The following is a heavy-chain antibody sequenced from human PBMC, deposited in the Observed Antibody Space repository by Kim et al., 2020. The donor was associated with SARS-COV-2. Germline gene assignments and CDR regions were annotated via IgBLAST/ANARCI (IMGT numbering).Heavy chain of an antibody. J-gene: IGHJ5*02. CDR1: GYTFTGYY. Sequence: ASVKVSCKASGYTFTGYYMHWVRQAPGQGLEWMGRINPNSGGTNYAQKFQGRVTMTRDTSISTAYMELSRLRSDDTAVYYCARARGSYSNWFDPWGQGTLVTVSS. V-gene: IGHV1-2*06. CDR2: INPNSGGT. D-gene: IGHD1-26*01. CDR3: ARARGSYSNWFDP.